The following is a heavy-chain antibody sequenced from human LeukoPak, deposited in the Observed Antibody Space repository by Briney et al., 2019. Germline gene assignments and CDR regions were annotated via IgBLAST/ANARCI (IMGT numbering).Heavy chain of an antibody. Sequence: GGSLRLSCAASGFTFSGYWMSWVRQAPGKGLEWVANIKQDGSEKYYVDSVKGRFTISRDNAKNSLYLQMNSLRAEDTAVYYCVRDLYRIVVVPHYFDYWGQGTLVTVSS. D-gene: IGHD3-22*01. CDR3: VRDLYRIVVVPHYFDY. CDR1: GFTFSGYW. V-gene: IGHV3-7*01. J-gene: IGHJ4*02. CDR2: IKQDGSEK.